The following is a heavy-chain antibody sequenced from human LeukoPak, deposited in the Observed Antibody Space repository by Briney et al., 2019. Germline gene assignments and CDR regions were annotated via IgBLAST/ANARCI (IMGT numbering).Heavy chain of an antibody. Sequence: GGSLRLSCAASGFTFSSYSTNWVRQAPGKGLEWVSSISSSSSYIYYADSVKGRFTISRDNAKNSLSLQVNSLRAEDTAVYYCARSRSGYYEDYWGQGTLVTVSS. V-gene: IGHV3-21*01. CDR1: GFTFSSYS. CDR2: ISSSSSYI. CDR3: ARSRSGYYEDY. J-gene: IGHJ4*02. D-gene: IGHD3-22*01.